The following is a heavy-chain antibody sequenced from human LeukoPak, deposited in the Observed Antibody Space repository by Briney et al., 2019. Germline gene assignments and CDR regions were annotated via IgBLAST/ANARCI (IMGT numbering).Heavy chain of an antibody. CDR2: INQDGSEK. V-gene: IGHV3-7*01. D-gene: IGHD2-15*01. J-gene: IGHJ5*02. Sequence: PGGSLRLSCAASGFTFSSYWMSWVRQAPGKGLEWVAIINQDGSEKYYVDSVKGRFTISRDNAKNSLYLQMNSLRAEDTAVYYCAREGCSGGSCYHNWFDPWGQGTLVTVSS. CDR3: AREGCSGGSCYHNWFDP. CDR1: GFTFSSYW.